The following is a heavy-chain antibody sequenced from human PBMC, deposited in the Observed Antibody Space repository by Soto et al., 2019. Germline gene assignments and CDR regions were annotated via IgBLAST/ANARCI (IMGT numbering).Heavy chain of an antibody. J-gene: IGHJ4*02. CDR3: AIAGGDYFRDY. Sequence: EVQLVESGGGLVQPGGSLRLSCAASGFTVSSNYMSWVRQAPGKGLEWVSVIYSGGSTYYADSVKARFTISRANSKNTLYLQMNSLRAEETAVYYCAIAGGDYFRDYWGQGTLVTVSS. V-gene: IGHV3-66*01. CDR2: IYSGGST. D-gene: IGHD4-17*01. CDR1: GFTVSSNY.